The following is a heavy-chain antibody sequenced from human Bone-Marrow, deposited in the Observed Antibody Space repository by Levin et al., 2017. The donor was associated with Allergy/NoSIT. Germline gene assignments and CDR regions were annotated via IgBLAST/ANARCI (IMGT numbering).Heavy chain of an antibody. J-gene: IGHJ6*02. CDR1: GYTFTTYY. CDR3: ARDQSFGFWTGSSYFSGLDV. D-gene: IGHD3/OR15-3a*01. Sequence: GESLKISCKASGYTFTTYYIHWVRQAPGQGLEWMGAVNPSGGITSFAQKFQDRVTMTRDTSTDTVNMELSSLRSDDTAVYYCARDQSFGFWTGSSYFSGLDVWGQGTTVTVSS. CDR2: VNPSGGIT. V-gene: IGHV1-46*01.